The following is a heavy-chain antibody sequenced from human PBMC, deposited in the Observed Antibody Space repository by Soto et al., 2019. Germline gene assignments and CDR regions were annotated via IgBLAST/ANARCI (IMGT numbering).Heavy chain of an antibody. V-gene: IGHV3-74*01. CDR2: INIDGSHR. CDR1: GFTFSNYW. J-gene: IGHJ4*02. D-gene: IGHD6-13*01. CDR3: TRGASSWNGIEF. Sequence: EVQLVESGGGLVQPGGSLRLSCAASGFTFSNYWMHWVRQAPGKGLEWVSRINIDGSHRDYADSVKGRFTISRDDAQNTLYVQMHGLRVEDTAVYYCTRGASSWNGIEFWGQGTLVTVAS.